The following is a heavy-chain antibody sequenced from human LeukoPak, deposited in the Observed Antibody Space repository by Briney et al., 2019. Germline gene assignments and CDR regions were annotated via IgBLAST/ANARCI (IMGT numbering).Heavy chain of an antibody. D-gene: IGHD2-15*01. CDR3: ARLPSGGGHFDF. Sequence: SETLSLTCTVSGDSISGYYWSWIRQPPGKGLEYIGYIYHSGTTNYSPPLKSRVTILVDTSKNQFSLKLSSVAAADTAVYYCARLPSGGGHFDFWGQGILVTVSS. CDR1: GDSISGYY. CDR2: IYHSGTT. V-gene: IGHV4-59*08. J-gene: IGHJ4*02.